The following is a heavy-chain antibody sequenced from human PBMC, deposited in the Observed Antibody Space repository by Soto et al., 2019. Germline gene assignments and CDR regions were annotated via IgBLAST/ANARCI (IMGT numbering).Heavy chain of an antibody. CDR3: ARVTEPTIGSGSYSDPQGMDV. CDR1: GYTFTGYY. Sequence: GASVKVSCKASGYTFTGYYMHWVRQAPGQGLEWMGWINPNSGGTNYAQKFQGWVTMTSDTSISTAYLELSRLSSDDTAGYYCARVTEPTIGSGSYSDPQGMDVWGQGTTVTVSS. V-gene: IGHV1-2*04. J-gene: IGHJ6*02. CDR2: INPNSGGT. D-gene: IGHD3-10*01.